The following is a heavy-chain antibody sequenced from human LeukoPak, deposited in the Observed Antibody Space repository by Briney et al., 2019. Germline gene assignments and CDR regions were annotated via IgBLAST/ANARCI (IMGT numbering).Heavy chain of an antibody. CDR3: AKVVGATTWNYYYMDV. V-gene: IGHV3-30*02. Sequence: PGGSLRLSCAASGFTFSNYWMHWVRQAPGKGLEWVAFIRYDGSNKYYADSVKGRFTISRDNSENTLYLQMNSLRAEDTAVYYCAKVVGATTWNYYYMDVWGKGTTVTISS. J-gene: IGHJ6*03. D-gene: IGHD1-26*01. CDR1: GFTFSNYW. CDR2: IRYDGSNK.